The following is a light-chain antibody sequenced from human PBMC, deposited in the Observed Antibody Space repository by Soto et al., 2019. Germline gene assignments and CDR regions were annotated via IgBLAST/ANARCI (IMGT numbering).Light chain of an antibody. CDR2: GTS. CDR3: QLYGSSPLYS. J-gene: IGKJ2*01. V-gene: IGKV3-20*01. CDR1: QTVSSTY. Sequence: EIVLTQSPGTLSLSPGERATLSCRTSQTVSSTYLAWNQQKRGQAPRLLIYGTSNRATGIPDRFSGSGSGTDFTLTISRLEPEDFAVYHCQLYGSSPLYSFAQGTELEIK.